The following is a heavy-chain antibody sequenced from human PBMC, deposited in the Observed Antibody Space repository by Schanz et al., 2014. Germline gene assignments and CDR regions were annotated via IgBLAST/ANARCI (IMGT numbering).Heavy chain of an antibody. D-gene: IGHD3-9*01. Sequence: QVQLVQSGAEVKKPGASVKVSCKASGYTFTSYGISWVRQAPGQGLEWMGWISAYNGNTKYPQKRQGRVTMTTDTTTSSAYMELRSLRADDADVYYCARDAADFYDILNEEDFWGQGTLVTVSS. CDR3: ARDAADFYDILNEEDF. CDR1: GYTFTSYG. CDR2: ISAYNGNT. V-gene: IGHV1-18*01. J-gene: IGHJ4*02.